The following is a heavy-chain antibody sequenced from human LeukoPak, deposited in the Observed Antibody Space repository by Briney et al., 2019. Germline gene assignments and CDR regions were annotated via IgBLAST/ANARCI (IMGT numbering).Heavy chain of an antibody. D-gene: IGHD6-13*01. CDR3: ARDGPYSSSWYHPLTLNWFDP. CDR1: GYTFTGYY. Sequence: AASVKVSCKASGYTFTGYYMHWVRQAPGQGLEWMGWINPNSGGTNYAQKFQGRVTMTRDTSISTAYMELSRLRSDGTAVYYCARDGPYSSSWYHPLTLNWFDPWGQGTLVTVSS. V-gene: IGHV1-2*02. CDR2: INPNSGGT. J-gene: IGHJ5*02.